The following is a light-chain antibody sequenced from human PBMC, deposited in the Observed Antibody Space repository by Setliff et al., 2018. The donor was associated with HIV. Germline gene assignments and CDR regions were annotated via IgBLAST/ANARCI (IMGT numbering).Light chain of an antibody. Sequence: QSALTQPASVSRSPGQSITISCTGTSSDVGGYNYVSWYQQHPGKAPKLLIFEVTNRPSGISNRFSASKSDNTASLTISRLQAEDEADYYCSSFTSSGTYVFGTGTKVTVL. CDR3: SSFTSSGTYV. CDR2: EVT. CDR1: SSDVGGYNY. V-gene: IGLV2-14*01. J-gene: IGLJ1*01.